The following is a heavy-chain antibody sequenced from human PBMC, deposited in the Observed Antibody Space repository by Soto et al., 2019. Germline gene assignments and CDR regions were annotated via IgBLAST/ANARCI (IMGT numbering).Heavy chain of an antibody. CDR1: GGSFSGYY. CDR3: ARRLTGRSSSRVGATAAQHYFDY. D-gene: IGHD1-26*01. J-gene: IGHJ4*02. V-gene: IGHV4-34*01. CDR2: INHSGST. Sequence: SETLSLTCAVYGGSFSGYYWSWIRQPPEKGLEWIGEINHSGSTNYNPSLKSRVTISVDTSKNQFSLKLSSVTAADTAVYYCARRLTGRSSSRVGATAAQHYFDYWGQGTLVTVSS.